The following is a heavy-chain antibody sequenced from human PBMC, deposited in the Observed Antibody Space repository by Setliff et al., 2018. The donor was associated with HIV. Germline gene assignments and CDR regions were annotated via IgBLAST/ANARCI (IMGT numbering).Heavy chain of an antibody. V-gene: IGHV3-23*01. J-gene: IGHJ6*02. Sequence: GESLKISCAASGFAFSSQAMSWVRQAPGKGLDWVSVISENGYSADSVKGRFTISRDNSKNMLYLQMDRLRGEDTAVYYCARGYYGSDLQNAMDVWGQGTTVTV. D-gene: IGHD3-10*01. CDR2: ISENG. CDR3: ARGYYGSDLQNAMDV. CDR1: GFAFSSQA.